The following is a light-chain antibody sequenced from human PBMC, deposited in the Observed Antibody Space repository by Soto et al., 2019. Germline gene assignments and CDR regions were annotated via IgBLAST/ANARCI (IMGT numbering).Light chain of an antibody. J-gene: IGLJ1*01. CDR2: DVS. V-gene: IGLV2-14*01. Sequence: QSALPQPAHVSGSPGQSITISCTGTSSDVGGYNYVSWYQQHPGKAPKLMIYDVSNRPSGVSNRFSGSKSGNTASLTISGLQAEDEADYYCSSYTSSSTFYVFGTGTKVTVL. CDR1: SSDVGGYNY. CDR3: SSYTSSSTFYV.